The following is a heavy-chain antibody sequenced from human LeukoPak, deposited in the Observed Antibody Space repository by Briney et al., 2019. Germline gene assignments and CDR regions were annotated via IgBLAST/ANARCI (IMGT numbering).Heavy chain of an antibody. J-gene: IGHJ4*02. D-gene: IGHD6-6*01. Sequence: PSETLSLTCTVSGGSISGYYWSWIRQPPGKGLEWIGEINHSGSTNYNPSLKSRVTISVDTSKNQFSLKLSSVTAADTAVYYCAREGGSSRPFDYWGQGTLVTVSS. CDR1: GGSISGYY. CDR2: INHSGST. CDR3: AREGGSSRPFDY. V-gene: IGHV4-34*01.